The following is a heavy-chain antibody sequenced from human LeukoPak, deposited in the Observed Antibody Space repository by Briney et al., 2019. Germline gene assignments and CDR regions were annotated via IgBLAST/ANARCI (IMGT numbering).Heavy chain of an antibody. CDR2: ISSSSSTI. J-gene: IGHJ6*02. Sequence: GGSLRLSCAASGFSFNTYSMNWVRQAPGKGLERVSYISSSSSTIYYADSVQGRFTISRDNAKNSLYLQMNSLRDEDTAVYYCANILPPRGLQKDYYYYYGMDVWGQGTTVTVSS. D-gene: IGHD3-9*01. CDR3: ANILPPRGLQKDYYYYYGMDV. CDR1: GFSFNTYS. V-gene: IGHV3-48*02.